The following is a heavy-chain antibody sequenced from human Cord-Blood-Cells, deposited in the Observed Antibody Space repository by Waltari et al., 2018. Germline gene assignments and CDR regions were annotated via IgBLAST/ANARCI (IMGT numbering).Heavy chain of an antibody. CDR1: GFTFDDYA. Sequence: EVQLVESGGGLVQPGRSLRLSCAASGFTFDDYAMHWVRQAPGKGLEWVSGISWNSGSIGYADSVKGRFTISRDNAKNSLYLQMNSLRAEDTALYYCAKDRDGWGLRGGFDYWGQGTLVTVSS. CDR3: AKDRDGWGLRGGFDY. J-gene: IGHJ4*02. V-gene: IGHV3-9*01. D-gene: IGHD6-19*01. CDR2: ISWNSGSI.